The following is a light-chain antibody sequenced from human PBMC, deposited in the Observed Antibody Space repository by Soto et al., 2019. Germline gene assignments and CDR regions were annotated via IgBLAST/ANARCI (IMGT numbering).Light chain of an antibody. CDR2: GAS. V-gene: IGKV1-39*01. CDR1: QNVWTY. J-gene: IGKJ2*01. CDR3: QQAFYIPRP. Sequence: DIQMTQSPPSLSACVGDRVTITWRASQNVWTYLNWYQQKPGKAPRLLLYGASDLEDGVLARFSGSGSGTDFTLTISSLQPEDYATYYCQQAFYIPRPFAQGTKVAIK.